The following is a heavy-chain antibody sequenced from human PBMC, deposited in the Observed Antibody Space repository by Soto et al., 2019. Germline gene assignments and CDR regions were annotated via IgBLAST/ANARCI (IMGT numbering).Heavy chain of an antibody. J-gene: IGHJ5*02. CDR1: GFTFSSYG. Sequence: GGSLRLSCAASGFTFSSYGMHWVRQAPGKGLEWVAVISYDGSNKYYADSVKGRFTISRDNSKNSLYRQMSSLRDEDTAVYYCAREARFLEWLSLNWFDPWGQGTLVTFSS. CDR3: AREARFLEWLSLNWFDP. CDR2: ISYDGSNK. V-gene: IGHV3-30*03. D-gene: IGHD3-3*01.